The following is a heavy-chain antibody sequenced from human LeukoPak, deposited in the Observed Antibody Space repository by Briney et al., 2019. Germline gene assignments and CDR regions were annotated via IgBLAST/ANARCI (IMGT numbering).Heavy chain of an antibody. CDR1: GGSISNYY. CDR2: IYFSGAT. Sequence: SETLSLTCTVSGGSISNYYWSWIRQSPVKGLEWIGYIYFSGATNYNPSLKSRVTISVNTSKNQFSLKLSSVTAADTAVYYCAREDPQTTVPEGLDVWGQGTTVTVPS. D-gene: IGHD4-17*01. V-gene: IGHV4-59*01. CDR3: AREDPQTTVPEGLDV. J-gene: IGHJ6*02.